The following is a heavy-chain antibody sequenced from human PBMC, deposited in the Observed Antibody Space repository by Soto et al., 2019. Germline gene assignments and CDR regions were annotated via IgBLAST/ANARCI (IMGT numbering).Heavy chain of an antibody. CDR2: MNPNSGNT. CDR3: ARGHFWSGYYTLSYYSGLDV. Sequence: GASVKFSCKASGYTFTSYDINWVRQATGQGLEWMGWMNPNSGNTGYAQKFRGRVTMTRNTPMKTAYMELSSLRPEDTAVYYCARGHFWSGYYTLSYYSGLDVWGQGTTVTVSS. J-gene: IGHJ6*02. CDR1: GYTFTSYD. V-gene: IGHV1-8*01. D-gene: IGHD3-3*02.